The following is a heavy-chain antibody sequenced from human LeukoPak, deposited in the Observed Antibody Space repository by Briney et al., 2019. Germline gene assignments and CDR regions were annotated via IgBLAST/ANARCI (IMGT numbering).Heavy chain of an antibody. D-gene: IGHD3-10*01. J-gene: IGHJ4*02. CDR2: INPNSGGT. CDR3: ARVIEVLWFGEHPYAFDY. Sequence: GASVKVSCKASGYTFTGYYMHWVRQAPGRGLEWMGWINPNSGGTNYAQKFQGRVTMTRDTSISTAYMELSRLRSDDTAVYYCARVIEVLWFGEHPYAFDYWGQGTLVTVSS. V-gene: IGHV1-2*02. CDR1: GYTFTGYY.